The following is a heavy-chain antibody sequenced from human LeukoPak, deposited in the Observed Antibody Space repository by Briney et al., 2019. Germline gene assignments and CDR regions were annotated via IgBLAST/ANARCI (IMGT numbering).Heavy chain of an antibody. V-gene: IGHV4-34*01. J-gene: IGHJ5*02. D-gene: IGHD3-3*01. CDR2: INHSGST. CDR1: GGSFSGYY. Sequence: SETLSLTCAVYGGSFSGYYWSWIRQPPGKGLEWIGEINHSGSTNYNPSLKSRVTISVDTSKNQFSLKLSPVTAADTAVYYCARGATIFGVVPNRFDPWGQGTLVTVSS. CDR3: ARGATIFGVVPNRFDP.